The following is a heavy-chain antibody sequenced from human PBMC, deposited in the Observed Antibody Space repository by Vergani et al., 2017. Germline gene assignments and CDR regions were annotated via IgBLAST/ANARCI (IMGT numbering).Heavy chain of an antibody. D-gene: IGHD6-19*01. CDR1: GFTFIMHA. J-gene: IGHJ3*02. V-gene: IGHV3-23*01. CDR2: LSTSDSRT. CDR3: AKVVRSGLACTFGAFYI. Sequence: EVQLLESGGDLVQPGGSLRLSCAASGFTFIMHAMSWVRQAPGKGLEWVSTLSTSDSRTHYADSVKGRFTISRDNAKNTLFLHMNSLRPEDTAVYYCAKVVRSGLACTFGAFYIWGQGTMVTVSS.